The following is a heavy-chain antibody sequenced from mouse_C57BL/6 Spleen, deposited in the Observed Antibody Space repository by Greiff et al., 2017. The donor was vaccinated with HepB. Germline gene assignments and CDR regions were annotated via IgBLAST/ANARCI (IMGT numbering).Heavy chain of an antibody. Sequence: QVQLQQPGPELVKPGASVKISCKASGYAFSSSWMNWVKQRPGKGLEWIGRIYPGDGDTNYNGKFKGKATLTADKSSSTAYMQLSSLTSEDSAVYFCARPYGSSRYFDVWGTGTTVTVSS. V-gene: IGHV1-82*01. D-gene: IGHD1-1*01. J-gene: IGHJ1*03. CDR3: ARPYGSSRYFDV. CDR2: IYPGDGDT. CDR1: GYAFSSSW.